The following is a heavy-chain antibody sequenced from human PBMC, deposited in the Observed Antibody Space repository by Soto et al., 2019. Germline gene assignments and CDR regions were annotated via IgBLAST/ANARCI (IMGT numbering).Heavy chain of an antibody. CDR2: ISYDGSNK. CDR1: GFTFSSYA. J-gene: IGHJ6*02. V-gene: IGHV3-30-3*01. D-gene: IGHD3-3*01. CDR3: ARGYYDFWSGYGPGMDV. Sequence: QVQLVESGGGVVQPGRSLRLSCAASGFTFSSYAMHWVRQAPGKGLEWVAVISYDGSNKYYADSVKGRFTISRDNSKNTLYLQMNSLRAEDTAVYYCARGYYDFWSGYGPGMDVWGQGTTVTFSS.